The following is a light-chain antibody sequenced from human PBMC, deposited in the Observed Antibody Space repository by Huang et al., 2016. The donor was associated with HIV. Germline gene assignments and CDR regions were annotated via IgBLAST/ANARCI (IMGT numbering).Light chain of an antibody. Sequence: EIVLTQSPATLSLSPGESATLACRASQRVSSYLAVYQQKPGQAPRLLIYDASNSATGIPARFSGSGSGTDFTLTISSLEPEDFAVYYCQQRSNWAPITFGGGTKVEIK. V-gene: IGKV3-11*01. J-gene: IGKJ4*01. CDR2: DAS. CDR3: QQRSNWAPIT. CDR1: QRVSSY.